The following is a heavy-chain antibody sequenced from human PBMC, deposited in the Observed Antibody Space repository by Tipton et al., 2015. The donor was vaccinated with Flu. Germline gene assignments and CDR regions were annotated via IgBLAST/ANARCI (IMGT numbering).Heavy chain of an antibody. V-gene: IGHV4-31*03. CDR1: GGSISGVVSY. CDR2: IHYSGST. J-gene: IGHJ5*02. Sequence: TLSLTCTVSGGSISGVVSYWSWIRQLPGEGPEWIGYIHYSGSTYYNPSFKSRVTMSVDTSKNQFSLNLNSVTAADTAVYYCARIPGYCTGGACSHNWFGPWGQGTLVTVSS. CDR3: ARIPGYCTGGACSHNWFGP. D-gene: IGHD2-8*02.